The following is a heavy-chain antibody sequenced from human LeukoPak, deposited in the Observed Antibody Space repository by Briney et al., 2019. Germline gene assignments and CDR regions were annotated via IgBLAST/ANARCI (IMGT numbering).Heavy chain of an antibody. V-gene: IGHV3-23*01. CDR2: ISGSGGST. J-gene: IGHJ4*02. Sequence: SGGSLRLSCAASGFTFSSYAMSWVRQAPGKGLEWVSAISGSGGSTYYADSVKGRFTISRDNSKNTLYLQMNSLRAEDTAVYYCAKDGPSSSWFSASGDYYFDYWGQGTLVTVSS. D-gene: IGHD6-13*01. CDR1: GFTFSSYA. CDR3: AKDGPSSSWFSASGDYYFDY.